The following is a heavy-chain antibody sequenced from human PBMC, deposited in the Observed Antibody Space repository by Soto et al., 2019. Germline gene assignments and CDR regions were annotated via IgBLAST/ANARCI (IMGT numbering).Heavy chain of an antibody. CDR2: IWYDGSNK. V-gene: IGHV3-33*01. D-gene: IGHD6-13*01. J-gene: IGHJ3*02. CDR3: ARDWAAAGTDAFDI. Sequence: LRLSCAASGFTFSSYGMHWVRQAPGKGLEWVAVIWYDGSNKYYADSVKGRFTISRDNSKNTLYLQMNSLRAEDTAVYYCARDWAAAGTDAFDIWGQGTMVTVSS. CDR1: GFTFSSYG.